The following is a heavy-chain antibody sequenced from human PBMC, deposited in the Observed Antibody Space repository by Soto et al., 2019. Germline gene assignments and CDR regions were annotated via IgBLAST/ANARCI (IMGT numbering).Heavy chain of an antibody. CDR1: GFTVSSNY. CDR2: IYSGGST. CDR3: ASPGHYYDSSGYPNDAFDI. D-gene: IGHD3-22*01. V-gene: IGHV3-53*01. Sequence: EVQLVESGGGLIQPGGSLRLSCAASGFTVSSNYMSWVRQAPGKGLWWVSVIYSGGSTYYADSVKGRFTISRDNSKNTLYLQMNSLRAEDTAVYYCASPGHYYDSSGYPNDAFDIWGQGTMVTVSS. J-gene: IGHJ3*02.